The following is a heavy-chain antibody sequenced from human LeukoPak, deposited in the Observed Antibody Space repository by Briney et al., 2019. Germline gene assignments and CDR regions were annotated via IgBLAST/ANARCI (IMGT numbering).Heavy chain of an antibody. CDR1: GYTFTSYG. Sequence: ASVKVSCKASGYTFTSYGISWVRQAPGQGLEWMGWISAYNGNTNYAQKLQGRVTMTTDTSTSTAYMELRSLRSDDTAVYYCATPVLPSNQYNDAFDIWGQGTMVTVSS. V-gene: IGHV1-18*01. CDR3: ATPVLPSNQYNDAFDI. J-gene: IGHJ3*02. CDR2: ISAYNGNT. D-gene: IGHD3-10*01.